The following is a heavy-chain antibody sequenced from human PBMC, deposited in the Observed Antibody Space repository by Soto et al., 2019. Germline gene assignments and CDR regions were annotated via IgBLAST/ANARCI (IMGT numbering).Heavy chain of an antibody. CDR1: GFSLSTSGVG. CDR2: IYWGDDK. V-gene: IGHV2-5*02. Sequence: SGPTLVNPTQTLTLTCTFSGFSLSTSGVGVGWNSQPLGKALEWLALIYWGDDKRYSPSLKSRLSITKDTSKNQVVLTMTNMDPEDTATYYCAAHGSGTYYNPLYNWFDPWGPGTLVTVSS. D-gene: IGHD3-10*01. CDR3: AAHGSGTYYNPLYNWFDP. J-gene: IGHJ5*02.